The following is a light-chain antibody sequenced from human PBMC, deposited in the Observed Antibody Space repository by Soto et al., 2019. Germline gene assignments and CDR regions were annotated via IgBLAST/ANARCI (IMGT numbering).Light chain of an antibody. Sequence: EIVLTQSPATLSLSPGERATLSCRPSQRVRSYFAWYQQKPGQAPRLLIYDASNRATGIPARFSGSGSGSAFPLTISSLEPEDFAVYYCQQRSNWPPTFGGGTKVDIK. J-gene: IGKJ4*01. CDR2: DAS. CDR1: QRVRSY. V-gene: IGKV3-11*01. CDR3: QQRSNWPPT.